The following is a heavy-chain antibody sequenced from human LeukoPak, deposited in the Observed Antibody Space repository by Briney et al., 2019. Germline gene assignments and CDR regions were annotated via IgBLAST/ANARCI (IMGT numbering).Heavy chain of an antibody. CDR3: ARDSEGSDAFDI. J-gene: IGHJ3*02. D-gene: IGHD3-10*01. V-gene: IGHV1-8*01. CDR1: GYTFTSYD. CDR2: MNPNSGNT. Sequence: ASVKVSCKASGYTFTSYDINWVRQATGQGLEWMGWMNPNSGNTGYAQKFQGRVTMTRDTSTSTVYMELSSLRSEDTAVYYCARDSEGSDAFDIWGQGTMVTVSS.